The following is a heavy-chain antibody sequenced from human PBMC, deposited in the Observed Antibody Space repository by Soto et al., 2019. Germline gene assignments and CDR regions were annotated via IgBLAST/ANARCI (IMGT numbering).Heavy chain of an antibody. CDR3: ARGMVRTKRFDP. D-gene: IGHD2-15*01. V-gene: IGHV1-8*01. CDR2: MNPNSGNT. J-gene: IGHJ5*02. Sequence: ASVKVSCKASGYTFTSYDINWVRKATGQGLEWMGWMNPNSGNTGYAQKFQGRVTMTRNTSISTAYMELSSLRSEDTAVYYCARGMVRTKRFDPWGQGTLVTVSS. CDR1: GYTFTSYD.